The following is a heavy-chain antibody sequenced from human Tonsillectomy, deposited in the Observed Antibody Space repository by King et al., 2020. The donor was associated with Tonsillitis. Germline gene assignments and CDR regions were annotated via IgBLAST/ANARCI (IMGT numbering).Heavy chain of an antibody. V-gene: IGHV1-2*02. J-gene: IGHJ4*02. D-gene: IGHD2-2*01. CDR2: INPTSGGT. CDR3: AREDHTIIGH. Sequence: QLVQSGAEVKKPGASVKVSCKASGYIFTGYYIYWVRQAPGQGLEWVGWINPTSGGTNFPQKFQGRVTMTRDTSISTAYWELSRLRSDDTAVYYCAREDHTIIGHWGQGTLVTVSS. CDR1: GYIFTGYY.